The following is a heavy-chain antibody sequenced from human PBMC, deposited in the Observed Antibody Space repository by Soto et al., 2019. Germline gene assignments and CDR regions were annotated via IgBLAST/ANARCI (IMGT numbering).Heavy chain of an antibody. Sequence: QLQLQESGPGLVKPSETLSLTCTVSGGSISSSSYYWGWIRQPPGKGLEWIGYIYFSGRTYYNPSLKSQVTITVDTTKNQFVLKLSSVTAADTAVYYCARWGWITLTSAVDWGQGALVTVCS. J-gene: IGHJ4*02. CDR2: IYFSGRT. CDR1: GGSISSSSYY. V-gene: IGHV4-39*01. D-gene: IGHD5-12*01. CDR3: ARWGWITLTSAVD.